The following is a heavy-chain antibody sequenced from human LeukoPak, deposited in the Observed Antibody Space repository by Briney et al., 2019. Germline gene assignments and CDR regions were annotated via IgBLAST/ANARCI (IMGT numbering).Heavy chain of an antibody. CDR2: FDVEDGEI. CDR3: ATNRQIMILGVVIMPAFDI. J-gene: IGHJ3*02. V-gene: IGHV1-24*01. D-gene: IGHD3-3*01. Sequence: GASVKVSCKVSGYTLTQLSVHWVRQAPGKGLEWMGGFDVEDGEIIYAQKFQGRVTMTEDTSTDTAYMELSSLRSEDTAVYYCATNRQIMILGVVIMPAFDIWDQGTMVTVSS. CDR1: GYTLTQLS.